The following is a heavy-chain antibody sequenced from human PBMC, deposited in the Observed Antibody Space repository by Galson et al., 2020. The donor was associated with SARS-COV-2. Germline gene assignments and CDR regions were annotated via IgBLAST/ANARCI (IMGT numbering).Heavy chain of an antibody. J-gene: IGHJ3*02. CDR3: ARRGLLTFPDSFDI. D-gene: IGHD7-27*01. CDR2: ITSSTSNI. Sequence: GSLRLSCAASGFTFSIYNMNWVRQAPGKGLEWVSSITSSTSNIYYSDSVKGRFTISRDNAKNTAFLQMNSLRAEDTAMYYCARRGLLTFPDSFDIWGQGTMVTVSS. CDR1: GFTFSIYN. V-gene: IGHV3-21*01.